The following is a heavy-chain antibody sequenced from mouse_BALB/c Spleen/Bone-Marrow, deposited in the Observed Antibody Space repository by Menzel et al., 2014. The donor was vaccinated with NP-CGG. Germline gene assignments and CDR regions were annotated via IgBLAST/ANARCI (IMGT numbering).Heavy chain of an antibody. V-gene: IGHV1-69*02. D-gene: IGHD1-1*01. CDR3: ARRNYYGSHYWYFDV. J-gene: IGHJ1*01. CDR2: IDPSDSDA. Sequence: VQLQQSGAELVKPGASVKLSCKASGYTFTIYWMHWVKQRPGQGLEWIGEIDPSDSDANYNQKFKGKATLTVDKSSTTAYMQLSSLTSEDSAVYYCARRNYYGSHYWYFDVWGAGTTVTASS. CDR1: GYTFTIYW.